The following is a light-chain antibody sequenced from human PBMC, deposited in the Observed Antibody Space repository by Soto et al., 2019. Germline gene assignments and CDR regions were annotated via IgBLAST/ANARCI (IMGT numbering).Light chain of an antibody. Sequence: QSVLTQPASVSGSPGQSIAISCTGVRTDVADGYDYVSWYQQHPGQAPQLIIYDVSNRPSGVSDRFSGSKSGNTASLTISGPQAEDEAESYGPSYTSTPPFYVLGTGTKVTV. CDR3: PSYTSTPPFYV. CDR2: DVS. CDR1: RTDVADGYDY. J-gene: IGLJ1*01. V-gene: IGLV2-14*03.